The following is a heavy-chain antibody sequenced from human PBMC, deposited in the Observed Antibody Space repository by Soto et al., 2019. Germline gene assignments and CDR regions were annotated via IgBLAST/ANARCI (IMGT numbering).Heavy chain of an antibody. CDR2: ISAYNGNT. J-gene: IGHJ4*02. CDR1: GDTNTRDG. CDR3: ARAEDSYFDY. Sequence: ALVKRSCKAAGDTNTRDGISWVRQTKGQGLEWMGWISAYNGNTNYAQKLQGRVTISVDTSKNQFSLKLSSVTAADTAVYYCARAEDSYFDYWGQGTLVTVSS. V-gene: IGHV1-18*01.